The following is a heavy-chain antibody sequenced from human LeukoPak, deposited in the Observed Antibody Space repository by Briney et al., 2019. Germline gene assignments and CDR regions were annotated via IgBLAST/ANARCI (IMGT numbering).Heavy chain of an antibody. D-gene: IGHD2-8*01. CDR2: IYYSGST. CDR1: GGSISSYY. Sequence: PSETLSLTCTVSGGSISSYYWSWIRQPPGKGLEWIGYIYYSGSTNYNPSLKSRVTISVDTSKNQFSLKLSSVTAADTAVYYCARSGYCTNGVCPTTIGYWDQGTLVTVSS. CDR3: ARSGYCTNGVCPTTIGY. V-gene: IGHV4-59*01. J-gene: IGHJ4*02.